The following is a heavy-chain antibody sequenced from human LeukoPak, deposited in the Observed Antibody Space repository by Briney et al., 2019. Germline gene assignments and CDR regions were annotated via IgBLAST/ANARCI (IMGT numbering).Heavy chain of an antibody. Sequence: SETLSLTCTVSSGSINNYYWSWIRQTPGKGLEWIGYILSSGSTNYNPSVKSRVIISADTSKNQFSLELSSVTAADTAVYYCARTNQISETAFDIWGQGTMVIVSS. J-gene: IGHJ3*02. CDR1: SGSINNYY. D-gene: IGHD1-14*01. V-gene: IGHV4-59*01. CDR2: ILSSGST. CDR3: ARTNQISETAFDI.